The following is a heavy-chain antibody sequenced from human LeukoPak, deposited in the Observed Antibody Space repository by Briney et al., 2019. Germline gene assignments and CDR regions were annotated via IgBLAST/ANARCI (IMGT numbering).Heavy chain of an antibody. CDR2: IYYSGST. V-gene: IGHV4-59*08. CDR1: GGSISSYY. J-gene: IGHJ4*02. CDR3: ARRRGSSGWYVG. Sequence: SETLSLTCTVSGGSISSYYWSWIRHPPGKGLELIGYIYYSGSTNYNPSLKSRVTISVDTSKNQFSLKLSSVTAADTAVYYCARRRGSSGWYVGWGQGTLVTVSS. D-gene: IGHD6-19*01.